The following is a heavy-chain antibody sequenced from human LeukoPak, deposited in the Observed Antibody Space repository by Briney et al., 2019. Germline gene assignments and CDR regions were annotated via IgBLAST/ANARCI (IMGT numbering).Heavy chain of an antibody. D-gene: IGHD6-19*01. CDR1: GGSVSSYY. CDR3: ARRTSSGWIDY. CDR2: NYYIGST. Sequence: SDTLSLTCTVAGGSVSSYYWSWIRQPPGKGLEWIGCNYYIGSTTHNPSLKSQVTLSLDTSKNQFSLKLSSVTAADTAVYYCARRTSSGWIDYWGQGTLVTVSS. J-gene: IGHJ4*02. V-gene: IGHV4-59*08.